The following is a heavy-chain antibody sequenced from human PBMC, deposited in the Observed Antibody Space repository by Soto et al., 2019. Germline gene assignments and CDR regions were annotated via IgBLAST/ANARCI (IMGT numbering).Heavy chain of an antibody. J-gene: IGHJ3*02. V-gene: IGHV3-74*03. D-gene: IGHD5-12*01. Sequence: HPGGSLRLSCAASGFTFSSYWMHWVRQAPGKGLVWVSRINSDGSSTTYADSVKGRFTISRDNAKNSLYLQMNSLRAEDTAVYYCAREWLRHDAFDIWGQGTMVTVSS. CDR2: INSDGSST. CDR3: AREWLRHDAFDI. CDR1: GFTFSSYW.